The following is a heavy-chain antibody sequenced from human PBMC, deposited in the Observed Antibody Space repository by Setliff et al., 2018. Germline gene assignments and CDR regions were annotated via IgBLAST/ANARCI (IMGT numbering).Heavy chain of an antibody. Sequence: SETLSLTCTVYGASLSDYXXGWIRQPPGKGLEWIAEINHSGSTNYNPSLNSXXXXSVXXXTXXXXXXXXXXXXXXXAVYYCRFWSSYYKNDYWAQGTLVTVSS. J-gene: IGHJ4*02. CDR2: INHSGST. CDR3: RFWSSYYKNDY. V-gene: IGHV4-34*10. D-gene: IGHD3-3*01. CDR1: GASLSDYX.